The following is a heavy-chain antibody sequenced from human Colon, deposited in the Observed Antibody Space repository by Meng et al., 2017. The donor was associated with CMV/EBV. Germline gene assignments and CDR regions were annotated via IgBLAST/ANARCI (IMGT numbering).Heavy chain of an antibody. J-gene: IGHJ4*02. CDR1: GYTFTRYD. Sequence: ASAMVFCKASGYTFTRYDISWLRQAPGQGLEWMGWISGNNANTKYAQKFQGKVSMTIDTSTGTAYMELRGLTSDDTAVYYCARHLGTLGYCSGANCNPAIYWGQGTLVTVSS. CDR2: ISGNNANT. D-gene: IGHD2-15*01. CDR3: ARHLGTLGYCSGANCNPAIY. V-gene: IGHV1-18*01.